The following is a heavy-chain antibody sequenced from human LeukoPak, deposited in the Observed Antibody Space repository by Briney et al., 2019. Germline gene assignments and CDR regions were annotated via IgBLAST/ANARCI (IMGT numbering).Heavy chain of an antibody. D-gene: IGHD4-17*01. J-gene: IGHJ4*02. CDR2: INWSGGST. CDR1: GFTFDDYG. CDR3: ATTSYGDYSNDY. Sequence: PGGSLRLSCAASGFTFDDYGMSWVRQAPGKGLEWVSGINWSGGSTGYADSVKGRFTISRDNAKNSLYLQMNSLRAEDTAVYYCATTSYGDYSNDYWGQGTLVTVSS. V-gene: IGHV3-20*04.